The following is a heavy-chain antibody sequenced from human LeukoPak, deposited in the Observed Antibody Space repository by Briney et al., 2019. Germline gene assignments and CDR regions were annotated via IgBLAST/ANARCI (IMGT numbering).Heavy chain of an antibody. Sequence: SVKVSCKASGGTFSSYAISWVRQAPGQGLEWMGGIIPIFGTANYAQKFQGRVTITADESTSTAYMELSSLRSEDTAVYYCARTRTAMVRGVRSTYFDYWGQGTLVTVSS. CDR2: IIPIFGTA. CDR3: ARTRTAMVRGVRSTYFDY. J-gene: IGHJ4*02. D-gene: IGHD3-10*01. V-gene: IGHV1-69*13. CDR1: GGTFSSYA.